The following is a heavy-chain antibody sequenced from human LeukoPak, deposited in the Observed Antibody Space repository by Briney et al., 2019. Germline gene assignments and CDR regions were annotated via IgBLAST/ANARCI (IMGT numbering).Heavy chain of an antibody. CDR2: INFNSGGK. D-gene: IGHD2-21*01. CDR1: AYTFSGYY. Sequence: ASVKVSCKASAYTFSGYYIHWVRQAPGQGLKWMGWINFNSGGKIFAEKFQDRVTMARDTSISTAYMELSRLRSDDTAVYDCARQIVSGSMGCDFWGQGTLVTVSS. CDR3: ARQIVSGSMGCDF. V-gene: IGHV1-2*02. J-gene: IGHJ4*02.